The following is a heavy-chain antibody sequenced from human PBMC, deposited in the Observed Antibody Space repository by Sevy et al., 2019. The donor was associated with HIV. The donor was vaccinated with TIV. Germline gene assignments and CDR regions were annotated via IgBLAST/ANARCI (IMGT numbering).Heavy chain of an antibody. D-gene: IGHD3-10*01. V-gene: IGHV4-34*01. CDR1: AGSFSGYY. CDR3: ARFASGSFSPSHNPRSYWYFDL. CDR2: INHSGST. J-gene: IGHJ2*01. Sequence: SETLSLTCAVYAGSFSGYYWTWIHQPPGKGLEWIGEINHSGSTNYNPSLKSRVTISVDKSKKQFSLKLRSVTAADTAVYYCARFASGSFSPSHNPRSYWYFDLWGRGTLVTVSS.